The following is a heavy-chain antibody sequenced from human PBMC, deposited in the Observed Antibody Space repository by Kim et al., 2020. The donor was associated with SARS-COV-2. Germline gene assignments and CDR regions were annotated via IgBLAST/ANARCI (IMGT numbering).Heavy chain of an antibody. D-gene: IGHD2-2*01. CDR2: ISSNGGST. CDR1: GFTFSSYA. Sequence: GGSLRLSCAASGFTFSSYAMHWVRQAPGKGLEYVSAISSNGGSTYYANSVKGRFTISRDNSKNTLYLQMGSLRAEDMAVYYCARGVPAALLGYYYYMDVWGKGTTVTVSS. V-gene: IGHV3-64*01. CDR3: ARGVPAALLGYYYYMDV. J-gene: IGHJ6*03.